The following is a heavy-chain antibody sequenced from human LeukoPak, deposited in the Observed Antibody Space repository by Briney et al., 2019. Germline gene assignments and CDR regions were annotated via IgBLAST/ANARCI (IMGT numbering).Heavy chain of an antibody. CDR2: IIPIFGTA. Sequence: GASVKVSCKASGGTFSSYAISWVRQAPEQGLEWMGGIIPIFGTANYAQKFQGRVTITADKSTSTAYMELSSLRSEDTAVYYCARAKLKPHMVRGVPSPPNDAFDIWGQGIMVTVSS. V-gene: IGHV1-69*06. CDR1: GGTFSSYA. D-gene: IGHD3-10*01. J-gene: IGHJ3*02. CDR3: ARAKLKPHMVRGVPSPPNDAFDI.